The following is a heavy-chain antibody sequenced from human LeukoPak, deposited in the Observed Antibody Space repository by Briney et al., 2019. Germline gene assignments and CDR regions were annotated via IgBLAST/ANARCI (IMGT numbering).Heavy chain of an antibody. J-gene: IGHJ6*04. Sequence: PGGSLRLSCAASEFAFSSYAMHWVRQAPGKGLEWVAVISYDGSNKYYADSVKGRFTISRDNSKNTLYLQMNSLRAEDTAVYYCARDRRGELLGAYYGMDVWGKGTTVTVSS. V-gene: IGHV3-30*04. CDR1: EFAFSSYA. CDR3: ARDRRGELLGAYYGMDV. CDR2: ISYDGSNK. D-gene: IGHD3-10*01.